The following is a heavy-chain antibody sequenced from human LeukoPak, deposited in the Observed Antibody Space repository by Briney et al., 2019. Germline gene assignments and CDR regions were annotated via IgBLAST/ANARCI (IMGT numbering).Heavy chain of an antibody. CDR3: ARTLMQFDY. CDR2: INPKSGGT. J-gene: IGHJ4*02. Sequence: GASVKVSCKASGYTFIDFYMHWVRQAPGQGLEWMGWINPKSGGTKYAQKFQGRVTMTRDTSISTTYMELTSLRSDDTAVYYCARTLMQFDYWGQGTLVTVSS. CDR1: GYTFIDFY. V-gene: IGHV1-2*02.